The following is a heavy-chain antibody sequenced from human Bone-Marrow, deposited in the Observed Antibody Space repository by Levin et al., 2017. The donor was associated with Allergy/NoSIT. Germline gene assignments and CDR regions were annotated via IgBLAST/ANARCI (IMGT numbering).Heavy chain of an antibody. V-gene: IGHV3-30-3*01. CDR3: ARDPGRLRYFDWSTPSTDDYYGMDV. CDR2: ISYDGSNK. Sequence: GGSLRLSCAASGFTFSSYAMHWVRQAPGKGLEWVAVISYDGSNKYYADSVKGRFTISRDNSKNTLYLQMNSLRAEDTAVYYCARDPGRLRYFDWSTPSTDDYYGMDVWGQGTTVTVSS. CDR1: GFTFSSYA. J-gene: IGHJ6*02. D-gene: IGHD3-9*01.